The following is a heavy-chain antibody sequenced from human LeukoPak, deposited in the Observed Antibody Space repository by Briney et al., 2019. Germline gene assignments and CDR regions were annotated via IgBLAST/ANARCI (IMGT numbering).Heavy chain of an antibody. CDR1: GYTFTSYD. CDR3: ARGLTPQRRITIFGLARVGGYSYGY. J-gene: IGHJ4*02. CDR2: MNPNSGNT. V-gene: IGHV1-8*01. D-gene: IGHD3-3*01. Sequence: ASVKVSCKASGYTFTSYDINWVRQATGQGLEWMGWMNPNSGNTGYAQKFQGRVAMTRNTSISTAYMELSSLRSEDTAVYYCARGLTPQRRITIFGLARVGGYSYGYWGQGTLVTVSS.